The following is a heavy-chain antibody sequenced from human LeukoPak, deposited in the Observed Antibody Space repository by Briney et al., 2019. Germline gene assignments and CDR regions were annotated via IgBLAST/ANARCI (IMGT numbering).Heavy chain of an antibody. Sequence: GGSLRLSCAASGFTFSSYSMNWVRQAPGKGLEWVSYISSSSSTIYYADSVKGRFTISRDNAKNSLYLQMNSQRAEDTAVYYCARDRAFSSSLLFDYWGQGTLVTVSS. CDR2: ISSSSSTI. D-gene: IGHD6-6*01. CDR3: ARDRAFSSSLLFDY. V-gene: IGHV3-48*01. CDR1: GFTFSSYS. J-gene: IGHJ4*02.